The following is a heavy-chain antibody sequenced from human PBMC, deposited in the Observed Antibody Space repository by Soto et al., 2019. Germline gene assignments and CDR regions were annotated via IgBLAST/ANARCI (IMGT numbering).Heavy chain of an antibody. Sequence: PSETLSLTCTVSGGSVSSGSYFWSWIRQPPGKGLEWIGEIYYSGSTNYNPSLKSRVTISVDTSKNQFSLKLSSVTAADTAVYYCARVYYQPKIEMATIFFDYWGQGTLVTVSS. CDR1: GGSVSSGSYF. CDR2: IYYSGST. D-gene: IGHD5-12*01. J-gene: IGHJ4*02. CDR3: ARVYYQPKIEMATIFFDY. V-gene: IGHV4-61*01.